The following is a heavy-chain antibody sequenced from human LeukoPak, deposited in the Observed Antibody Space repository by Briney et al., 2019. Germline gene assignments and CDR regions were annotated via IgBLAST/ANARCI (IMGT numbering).Heavy chain of an antibody. CDR1: GFIFGSYA. V-gene: IGHV3-23*01. J-gene: IGHJ4*02. CDR2: ISGSGGST. D-gene: IGHD1-1*01. Sequence: GRSLRLSCAASGFIFGSYAMSWVRQAPGKGLEWVSAISGSGGSTYYADSVKGRFTISRDNSKNTLYLQMNSLRAEDTAVYYCAKEQGAGKGFDYWGQGTLVTVSS. CDR3: AKEQGAGKGFDY.